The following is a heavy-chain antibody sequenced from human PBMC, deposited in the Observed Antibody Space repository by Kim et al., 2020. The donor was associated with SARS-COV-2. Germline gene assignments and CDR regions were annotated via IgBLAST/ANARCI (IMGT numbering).Heavy chain of an antibody. Sequence: VKGRFTRSRDNAKNSLYLQMNSLRAEDTALYYCAKDSGYCSGGSCYPGPRWGQGTLVTVSS. J-gene: IGHJ4*02. D-gene: IGHD2-15*01. CDR3: AKDSGYCSGGSCYPGPR. V-gene: IGHV3-9*01.